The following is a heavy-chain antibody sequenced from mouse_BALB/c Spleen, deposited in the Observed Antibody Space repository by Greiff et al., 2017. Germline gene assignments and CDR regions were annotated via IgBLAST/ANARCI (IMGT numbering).Heavy chain of an antibody. V-gene: IGHV5-17*02. CDR3: ARSPTTVVATPYWYFDV. D-gene: IGHD1-1*01. CDR1: GFTFSSFG. CDR2: ISSGSSTI. J-gene: IGHJ1*01. Sequence: EVKLVESGGGLVQPGGSRKLSCAASGFTFSSFGMHWVRQAPEKGLEWVAYISSGSSTIYYADTVKGRFTISRDNPKNTLFLQMTSLRSEDTAMYYCARSPTTVVATPYWYFDVWGAGTTVTVSS.